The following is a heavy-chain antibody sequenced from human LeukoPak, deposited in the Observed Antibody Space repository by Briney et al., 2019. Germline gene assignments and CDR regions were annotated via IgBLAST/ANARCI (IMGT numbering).Heavy chain of an antibody. J-gene: IGHJ5*02. CDR1: GFNFDDYV. D-gene: IGHD3-10*01. Sequence: GGSLRLSCAASGFNFDDYVMSWVLQAPGKGLEWVASINQDGSEIHYVDSVKGRFTISRDNAKNSLYLQMNSLTAEDTAVHYCVRAHHPGGWFDPWGQGTLVTVSS. CDR3: VRAHHPGGWFDP. V-gene: IGHV3-7*04. CDR2: INQDGSEI.